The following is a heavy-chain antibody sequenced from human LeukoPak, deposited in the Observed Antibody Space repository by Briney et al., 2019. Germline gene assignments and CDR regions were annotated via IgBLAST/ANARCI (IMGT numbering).Heavy chain of an antibody. V-gene: IGHV3-30*02. J-gene: IGHJ5*02. D-gene: IGHD6-19*01. CDR3: AKSGYSSGWSFDWFDP. Sequence: GGSLRLSCAASGYTLSIYGMHWVRQAPGKGLEWVAFIRYDGSNKYYADSVKGRFTISRDKSKNTLYLQMNSVGAEDRAVYYCAKSGYSSGWSFDWFDPWGQGTLVTVSS. CDR1: GYTLSIYG. CDR2: IRYDGSNK.